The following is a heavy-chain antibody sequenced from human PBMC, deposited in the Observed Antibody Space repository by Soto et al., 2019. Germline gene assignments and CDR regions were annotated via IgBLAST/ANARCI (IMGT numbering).Heavy chain of an antibody. CDR1: GYTFTTYG. D-gene: IGHD1-1*01. CDR3: ARGRYGDY. V-gene: IGHV1-18*01. J-gene: IGHJ4*02. CDR2: ISAHNGNT. Sequence: QVHLVQSGAEVKKPGASVKVSCKGSGYTFTTYGITWVRQAPGQGLEWMGWISAHNGNTNYAQKLQGRVTVLRDTSTRTAYMELRSLRSDDTAVYYCARGRYGDYWGQGALVTVSS.